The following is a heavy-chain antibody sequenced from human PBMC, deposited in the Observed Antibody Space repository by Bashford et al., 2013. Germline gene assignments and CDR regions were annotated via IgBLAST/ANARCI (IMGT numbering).Heavy chain of an antibody. V-gene: IGHV3-23*01. Sequence: VHTGGSLRLSCAVSDSPFSSYAMSWVRQAPGKGLEWISGISGNGRGTYYADSVKGRFIVSRDNSKNTLYLQMNGLRADDTAIYYCDFYGSVNFAYWGQGTLVTVSS. CDR1: DSPFSSYA. D-gene: IGHD3-10*01. CDR2: ISGNGRGT. J-gene: IGHJ4*02. CDR3: DFYGSVNFAY.